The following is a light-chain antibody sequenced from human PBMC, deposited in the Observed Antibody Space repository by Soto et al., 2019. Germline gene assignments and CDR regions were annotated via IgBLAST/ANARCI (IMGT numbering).Light chain of an antibody. V-gene: IGKV1-39*01. CDR3: QQSHSTPCT. Sequence: DIQMTQSPSSLSASVGDRVTITCRASQSIASYLNWYQQKPGKAPKLLIYTASSLQSGVPSRFSGSGSGTDFTLSISSLQPEYFATYFCQQSHSTPCTFGQGTKLDIK. CDR2: TAS. J-gene: IGKJ2*02. CDR1: QSIASY.